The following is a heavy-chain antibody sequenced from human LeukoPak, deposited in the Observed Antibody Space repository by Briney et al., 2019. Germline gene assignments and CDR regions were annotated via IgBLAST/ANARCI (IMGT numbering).Heavy chain of an antibody. V-gene: IGHV4-59*01. CDR3: ARTGYCSGGTCYFRYYYGMDV. Sequence: SETLSLTCTVSGGSISSYYWGWIRQPPGKGLEWIGSIYYSGSTNYNPSLKSRVTISVDTSKNQFSLKLSSVTAADTAVYYCARTGYCSGGTCYFRYYYGMDVWGQGTTITVSS. CDR1: GGSISSYY. J-gene: IGHJ6*02. D-gene: IGHD2-15*01. CDR2: IYYSGST.